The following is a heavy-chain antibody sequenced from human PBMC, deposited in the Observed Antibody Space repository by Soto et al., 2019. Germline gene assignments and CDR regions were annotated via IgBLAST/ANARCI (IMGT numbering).Heavy chain of an antibody. CDR1: GFTFDYYW. J-gene: IGHJ3*01. Sequence: LVESGGGLVQSGGSLRLSCAASGFTFDYYWMHWVREVPGKGLLWVSHIQNDASLTTYADSVKGRFIISRDNAKNTLYLQMNGLRVEDTDEYFGVRGHRSGFDHWGQGTMVTVYS. V-gene: IGHV3-74*01. D-gene: IGHD5-12*01. CDR2: IQNDASLT. CDR3: VRGHRSGFDH.